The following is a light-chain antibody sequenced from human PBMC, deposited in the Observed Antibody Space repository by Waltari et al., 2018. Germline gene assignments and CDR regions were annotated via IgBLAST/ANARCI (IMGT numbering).Light chain of an antibody. CDR3: QHDDSYSAT. Sequence: DIQMTQSPSTLSASVGDRVTITSRASQSIPRWLAWYQQKPGKAPKLLIYKASILESGVPSRFSGGGSGTEFTLTISSLQPDDFATYYCQHDDSYSATFGRGTKIEIK. J-gene: IGKJ3*01. V-gene: IGKV1-5*03. CDR1: QSIPRW. CDR2: KAS.